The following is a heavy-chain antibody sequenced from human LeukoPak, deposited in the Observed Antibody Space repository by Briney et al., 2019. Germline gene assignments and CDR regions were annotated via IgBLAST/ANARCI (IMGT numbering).Heavy chain of an antibody. V-gene: IGHV1-2*02. Sequence: ASVKVSCKASTYTFTGYYMHWVRQAPGQGLEWMGWINPNSGATNYAQRFQGRVTMTRDTSISTAYMELSSLGSDDTAVYHCARDYSGTNDYWGQGTLVTVSS. CDR2: INPNSGAT. D-gene: IGHD1-26*01. CDR3: ARDYSGTNDY. CDR1: TYTFTGYY. J-gene: IGHJ4*01.